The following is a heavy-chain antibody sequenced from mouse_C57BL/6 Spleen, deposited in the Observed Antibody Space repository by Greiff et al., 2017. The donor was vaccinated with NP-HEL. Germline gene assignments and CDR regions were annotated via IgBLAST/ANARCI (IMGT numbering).Heavy chain of an antibody. J-gene: IGHJ1*03. D-gene: IGHD1-1*01. CDR2: ISSGSSTI. CDR1: GFTFSDYG. Sequence: EVKLVESGGGLVKPGGSLKLSCAASGFTFSDYGMHWVRQAPEKGLEWVAYISSGSSTIYYADTVKGRFTISRDNAKNTLFLQMTSLRSEDTAMYYCASPYYGSSYYFDVWGTGTTVTVSS. CDR3: ASPYYGSSYYFDV. V-gene: IGHV5-17*01.